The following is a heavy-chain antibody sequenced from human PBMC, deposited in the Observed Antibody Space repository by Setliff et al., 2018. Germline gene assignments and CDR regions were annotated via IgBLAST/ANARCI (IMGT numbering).Heavy chain of an antibody. CDR2: ISAYTGNT. J-gene: IGHJ4*02. CDR3: ARVGMGRPWNRGAGDY. V-gene: IGHV1-18*01. D-gene: IGHD1-26*01. CDR1: GYTFTNYG. Sequence: ASVKVSCKASGYTFTNYGISWVRQAPGQGLEWVGWISAYTGNTNYAHKYQGRVTMTTDTSTTTAYMEVRTLRSDDTAVYYCARVGMGRPWNRGAGDYWGQGTLVTVSS.